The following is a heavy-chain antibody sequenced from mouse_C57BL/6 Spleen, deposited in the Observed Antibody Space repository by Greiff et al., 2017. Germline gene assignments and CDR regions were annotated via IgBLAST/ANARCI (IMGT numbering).Heavy chain of an antibody. CDR3: ARKYWDEGNYAMDY. D-gene: IGHD4-1*01. CDR1: GYTFTSYW. Sequence: QVQLKQPGAELVKPGASVKLSCKASGYTFTSYWMHWVKQRPGQGLEWIGMIHSNSGSTNYNEKFKSKATLTVDKSSSTAYLQLSSLTSEDSAVYYCARKYWDEGNYAMDYWGQGTSVTVSS. CDR2: IHSNSGST. J-gene: IGHJ4*01. V-gene: IGHV1-64*01.